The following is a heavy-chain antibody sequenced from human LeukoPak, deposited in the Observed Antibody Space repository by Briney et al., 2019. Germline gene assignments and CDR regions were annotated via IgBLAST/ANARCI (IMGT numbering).Heavy chain of an antibody. CDR2: IYYSGST. D-gene: IGHD3-22*01. V-gene: IGHV4-30-4*08. J-gene: IGHJ4*02. CDR1: GGSISSGDYY. CDR3: ASQYYYDSSGYYF. Sequence: PPETLSLTCTVSGGSISSGDYYWSWIRQPPGKGLEWIGYIYYSGSTYYNQSLKSRVTISVDTSKNQFSLKLSSVTAADTAVYYCASQYYYDSSGYYFWGQGTLVTVSS.